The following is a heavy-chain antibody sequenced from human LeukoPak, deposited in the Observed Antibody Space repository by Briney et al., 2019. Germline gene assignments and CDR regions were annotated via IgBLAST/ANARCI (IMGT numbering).Heavy chain of an antibody. J-gene: IGHJ6*02. CDR3: ARDSIGYCSGGSCNVYYYYGMDV. D-gene: IGHD2-15*01. V-gene: IGHV1-18*01. Sequence: GASVKVSCKAYGYTFTSYGISWVRQAPGQGLEWMGWISAYNGNTNYAQKLQGRVTMTTDTSTSTAYMELRSLTSDDTAVYYCARDSIGYCSGGSCNVYYYYGMDVWGQGTTVTVSS. CDR1: GYTFTSYG. CDR2: ISAYNGNT.